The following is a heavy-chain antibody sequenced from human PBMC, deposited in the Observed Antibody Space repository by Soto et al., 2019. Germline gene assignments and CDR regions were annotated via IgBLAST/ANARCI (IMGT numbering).Heavy chain of an antibody. D-gene: IGHD2-15*01. J-gene: IGHJ6*02. CDR3: ARDPEGYCSGGSCYPDGMDV. Sequence: GASVKVSCKASGGTFSSYAISWVRQAPGQGLEWMGGIIPIFGKANYAQKFQGRVTITADESTSTAYMELSSLRAEDTAVYYCARDPEGYCSGGSCYPDGMDVWGQGTTVTVSS. V-gene: IGHV1-69*13. CDR1: GGTFSSYA. CDR2: IIPIFGKA.